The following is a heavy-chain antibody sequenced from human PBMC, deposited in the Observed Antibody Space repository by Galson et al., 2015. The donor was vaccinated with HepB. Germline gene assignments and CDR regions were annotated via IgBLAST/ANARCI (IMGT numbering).Heavy chain of an antibody. CDR3: AKRTLDY. V-gene: IGHV3-23*01. J-gene: IGHJ4*02. CDR1: GFPFSSYA. Sequence: SLRLSCAASGFPFSSYAMSWVRQAPGKGLEWVSTISSSGGSTYYADSVKGRFTISRDNSKNTLYLQVNSLRAEDTAVYYCAKRTLDYWGQGTLVTVSS. CDR2: ISSSGGST.